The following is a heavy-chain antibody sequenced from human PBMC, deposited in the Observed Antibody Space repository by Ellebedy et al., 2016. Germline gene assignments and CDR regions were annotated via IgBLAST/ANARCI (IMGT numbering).Heavy chain of an antibody. V-gene: IGHV3-66*01. J-gene: IGHJ4*02. D-gene: IGHD1-14*01. Sequence: GESLKISCVVSGFSVSSNYLSWVRQAPGKGLEWVSVIYAGGSTFYADSVKGRFTISRDNSKNTLYLQMNRLRAEDTAMDYCARGNTRPGPEPLDYWGQGTLITVSS. CDR1: GFSVSSNY. CDR3: ARGNTRPGPEPLDY. CDR2: IYAGGST.